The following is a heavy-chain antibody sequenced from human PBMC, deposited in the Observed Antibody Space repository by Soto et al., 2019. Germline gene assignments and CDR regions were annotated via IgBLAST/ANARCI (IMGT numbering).Heavy chain of an antibody. V-gene: IGHV5-10-1*01. J-gene: IGHJ6*02. Sequence: GESLKISCKGSGYSFTSYWISWVRQMPGKGLEWMGRIDPSDSYTNYSPSFQGHVTISADKSISTAYLQWSSLKASDTAMYYCARLPGYCTNGVCYYYYGMDVWGQGTTVTVSS. D-gene: IGHD2-8*01. CDR2: IDPSDSYT. CDR1: GYSFTSYW. CDR3: ARLPGYCTNGVCYYYYGMDV.